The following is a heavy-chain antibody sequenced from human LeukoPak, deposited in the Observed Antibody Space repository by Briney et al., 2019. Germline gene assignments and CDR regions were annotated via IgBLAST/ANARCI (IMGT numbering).Heavy chain of an antibody. D-gene: IGHD3-22*01. Sequence: GASVKVSCKASGYTFTSYYMHWVRQAPGQGLEWMGIINPSGGSTSYAQKFRGRVTMTRDTSTSTVYMELSSLRSEDTAVYYCARDTYYYDSSGYPFDYWGQGTLVTVSS. CDR3: ARDTYYYDSSGYPFDY. J-gene: IGHJ4*02. CDR1: GYTFTSYY. V-gene: IGHV1-46*01. CDR2: INPSGGST.